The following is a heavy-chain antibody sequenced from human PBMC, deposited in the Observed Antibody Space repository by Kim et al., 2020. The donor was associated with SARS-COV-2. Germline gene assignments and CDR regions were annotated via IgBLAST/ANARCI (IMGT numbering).Heavy chain of an antibody. V-gene: IGHV3-74*01. Sequence: LSLTCAASGFTFSSYWMHWVRQAPGKGLVWVSRINSDGSRISYADSVKGRFTISRDNAKNTLYLQMNSLRAEDTAVYYCARGHLGELSSNDYWGQGTLVTVSS. CDR2: INSDGSRI. CDR1: GFTFSSYW. J-gene: IGHJ4*02. CDR3: ARGHLGELSSNDY. D-gene: IGHD3-16*02.